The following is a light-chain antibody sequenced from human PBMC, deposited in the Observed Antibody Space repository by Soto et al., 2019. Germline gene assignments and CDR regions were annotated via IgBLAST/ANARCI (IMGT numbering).Light chain of an antibody. J-gene: IGLJ1*01. V-gene: IGLV2-14*01. CDR2: EVT. CDR1: SNDVGGYNF. Sequence: QSVLTQPASVSGSPGQSITISCTGTSNDVGGYNFVSWYQQHPDKAPRLMIYEVTNRPSGVSDRISGSKSGNTASLTISGLQAEDEADYYCTSFTSIHTYVFGTGTKVTV. CDR3: TSFTSIHTYV.